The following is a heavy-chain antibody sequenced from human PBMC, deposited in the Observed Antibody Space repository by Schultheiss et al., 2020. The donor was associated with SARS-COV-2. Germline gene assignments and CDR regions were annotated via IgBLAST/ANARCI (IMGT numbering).Heavy chain of an antibody. Sequence: GGSLRLSCAASGFTFSSYSMNWVRQAPGKGLEWVSAISGSGGSTYYADSVKGRFTISRDNSKNTLYLQMNSLRAEDTAVYYCAIHYYGSGSYYNFDYWGQGTLVTVSS. V-gene: IGHV3-23*01. D-gene: IGHD3-10*01. CDR1: GFTFSSYS. CDR2: ISGSGGST. CDR3: AIHYYGSGSYYNFDY. J-gene: IGHJ4*02.